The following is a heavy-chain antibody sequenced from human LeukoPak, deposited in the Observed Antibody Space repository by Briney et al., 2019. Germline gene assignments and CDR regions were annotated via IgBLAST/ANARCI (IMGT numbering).Heavy chain of an antibody. CDR1: GFTFSSYW. D-gene: IGHD1-26*01. CDR2: INSDGRST. CDR3: AKDLGRYRNNFFDY. Sequence: GGSLRLSCAASGFTFSSYWMHWVRQAPGKGLVWVSRINSDGRSTSYADSVKGRFTISRDSAKNTLYLQMNSLRADDTAVYYCAKDLGRYRNNFFDYWGQGNLVSVS. J-gene: IGHJ4*02. V-gene: IGHV3-74*01.